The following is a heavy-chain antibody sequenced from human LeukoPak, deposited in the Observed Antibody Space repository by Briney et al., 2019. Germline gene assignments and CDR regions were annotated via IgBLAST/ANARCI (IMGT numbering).Heavy chain of an antibody. V-gene: IGHV1-8*01. Sequence: GASVKVSCNASGYTFTSYDINWVRQATGQGLEWMGWINPNSGNTGYAQKFQGRVTMTRNTSISRAYMELSSLRSEDTAVYYCARYGSGHSYYYYGMDVWGQGTTVTVSS. CDR2: INPNSGNT. CDR3: ARYGSGHSYYYYGMDV. CDR1: GYTFTSYD. D-gene: IGHD3-10*01. J-gene: IGHJ6*02.